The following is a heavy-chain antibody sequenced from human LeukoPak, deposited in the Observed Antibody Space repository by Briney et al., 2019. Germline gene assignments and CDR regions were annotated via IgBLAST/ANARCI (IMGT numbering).Heavy chain of an antibody. CDR2: IYYSGST. CDR3: ARGATYYDILTGQYYFDY. V-gene: IGHV4-59*01. J-gene: IGHJ4*02. Sequence: SVTLSLTCTVSGGSISSYYWSWIRQPPGKGLEWIGYIYYSGSTNYNPSLKSRVTISVDTSKNQFSLKLSSVTAADTAVYYCARGATYYDILTGQYYFDYWGQGTLVTVSS. CDR1: GGSISSYY. D-gene: IGHD3-9*01.